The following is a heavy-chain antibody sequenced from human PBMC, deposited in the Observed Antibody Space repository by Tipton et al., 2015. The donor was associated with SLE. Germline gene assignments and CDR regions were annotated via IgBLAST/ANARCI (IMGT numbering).Heavy chain of an antibody. CDR2: IYYSGST. Sequence: TLSLTCTVSGGSISSYYWSWIRQPPGKGLEWIGYIYYSGSTNYNPSLKSRVTISVDTSKNQFSLKLSSVTAADTAVYYCARHPQQSIFDYWGQGTLVTVSS. CDR1: GGSISSYY. D-gene: IGHD6-13*01. J-gene: IGHJ4*02. CDR3: ARHPQQSIFDY. V-gene: IGHV4-59*08.